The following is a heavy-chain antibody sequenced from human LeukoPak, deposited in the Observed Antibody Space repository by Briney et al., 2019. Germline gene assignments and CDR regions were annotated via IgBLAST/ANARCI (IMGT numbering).Heavy chain of an antibody. V-gene: IGHV1-46*01. J-gene: IGHJ3*02. CDR3: ARDPSPYDSSGYYYELRDAFDI. CDR1: GYTFTSYY. D-gene: IGHD3-22*01. CDR2: INPSGGST. Sequence: GASVKVSCKASGYTFTSYYMHWVRQAPGQGLEWMGIINPSGGSTSYAQKFQGRVTMTRDTSTSTVYMELSSLRSEDTAVYYCARDPSPYDSSGYYYELRDAFDIWGQGTMVTVSS.